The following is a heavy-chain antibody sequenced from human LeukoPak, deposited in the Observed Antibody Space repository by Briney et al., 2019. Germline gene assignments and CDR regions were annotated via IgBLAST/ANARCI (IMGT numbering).Heavy chain of an antibody. Sequence: GGSLRLSCTASGFTVSSNYMSWVRQAPGKGLECVSMIYSGGATHYADSVKGRFTIARDNSKNTLYLQMNSLTAEDTGVYYCAAKWLLRRYWGQGTLVTVSS. CDR1: GFTVSSNY. CDR3: AAKWLLRRY. CDR2: IYSGGAT. J-gene: IGHJ4*02. V-gene: IGHV3-66*01. D-gene: IGHD3-22*01.